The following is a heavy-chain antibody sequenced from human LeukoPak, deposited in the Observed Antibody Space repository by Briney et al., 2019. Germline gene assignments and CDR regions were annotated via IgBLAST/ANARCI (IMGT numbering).Heavy chain of an antibody. Sequence: SETLSLTCTVSGGSISSYYWSWIRQPPGKGLEWIGYIYYSGSTNYNPSLKSRVTISVDTSENQFSLKLSSVTAADTAVYYCARQGGSYGGNFDYWGQGTLVTVSS. D-gene: IGHD1-26*01. CDR3: ARQGGSYGGNFDY. J-gene: IGHJ4*02. CDR1: GGSISSYY. V-gene: IGHV4-59*08. CDR2: IYYSGST.